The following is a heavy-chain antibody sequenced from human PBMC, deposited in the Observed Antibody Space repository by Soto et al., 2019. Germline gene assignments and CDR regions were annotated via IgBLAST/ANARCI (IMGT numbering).Heavy chain of an antibody. CDR1: GGTFSSYA. Sequence: SVKVSCKASGGTFSSYAISWVRQAPGQGLEWMGGIIPIFGTANYAQKFQGRVTITAGESTSTAYMELSSLRSEDTAVYYCARSDCGGDCYSGYWGQGTLVTVSS. CDR3: ARSDCGGDCYSGY. V-gene: IGHV1-69*13. CDR2: IIPIFGTA. D-gene: IGHD2-21*02. J-gene: IGHJ4*02.